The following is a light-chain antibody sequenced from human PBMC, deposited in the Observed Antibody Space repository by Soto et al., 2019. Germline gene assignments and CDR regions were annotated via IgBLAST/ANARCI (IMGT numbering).Light chain of an antibody. Sequence: DIQMTQSPSSLSASVGDRVTITCRASQSISSYLHWYQQKPGKAPKLLIYAASNLQSGVPSRFSASGSGTDFTLTLNSLQPEDFATYYCQQYYSFPWTFGQGTKVEIK. CDR1: QSISSY. J-gene: IGKJ1*01. V-gene: IGKV1-39*01. CDR3: QQYYSFPWT. CDR2: AAS.